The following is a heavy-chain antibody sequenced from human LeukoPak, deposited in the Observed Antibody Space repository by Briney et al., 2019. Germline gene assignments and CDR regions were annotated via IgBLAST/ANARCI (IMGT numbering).Heavy chain of an antibody. V-gene: IGHV3-53*01. Sequence: GESLKISCTVSGFTVSSDSMSWVRQAPGKGLEWVSVIYSGGSTYYADSVKGRFTISRDNSKNTLYLQMNSLRAEDTAVYYCARGYGDLTSGYFDYWGQGTLVTVSS. CDR3: ARGYGDLTSGYFDY. CDR1: GFTVSSDS. CDR2: IYSGGST. J-gene: IGHJ4*02. D-gene: IGHD4-17*01.